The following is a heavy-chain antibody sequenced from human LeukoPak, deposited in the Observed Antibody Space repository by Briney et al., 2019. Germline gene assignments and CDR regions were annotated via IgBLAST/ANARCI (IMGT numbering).Heavy chain of an antibody. Sequence: GASVKVSCKASGGTFSSYAMNWVRQAPGKGLEWVSSISSSSYIYYADSVKGRFTISRDNAKNSLYLQMNSLRAEDTAVYYCAREGYYGSGSYYNDYWGQGTLVTVSS. CDR2: ISSSSYI. D-gene: IGHD3-10*01. J-gene: IGHJ4*02. CDR1: GGTFSSYA. CDR3: AREGYYGSGSYYNDY. V-gene: IGHV3-21*01.